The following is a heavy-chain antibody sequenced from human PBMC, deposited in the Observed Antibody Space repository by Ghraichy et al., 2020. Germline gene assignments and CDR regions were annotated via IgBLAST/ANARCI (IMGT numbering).Heavy chain of an antibody. CDR2: INSDGSST. Sequence: GGSLRLSCAASGFTFSSHWMHWVRQAPGKGLVWVSRINSDGSSTNYADSVKGRFTISRDNAKNPVFLQMKSLRAEDTAVYYCARVLFTKKNVLESWGQGTLGTVSS. J-gene: IGHJ4*02. CDR1: GFTFSSHW. V-gene: IGHV3-74*01. CDR3: ARVLFTKKNVLES. D-gene: IGHD2-8*01.